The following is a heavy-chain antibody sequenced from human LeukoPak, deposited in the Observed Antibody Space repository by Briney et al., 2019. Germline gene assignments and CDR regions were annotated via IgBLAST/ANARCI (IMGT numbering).Heavy chain of an antibody. D-gene: IGHD2-21*02. CDR1: GFTFSSYA. Sequence: GGSLRLSCAASGFTFSSYAMSWVRQSPGKGLEWVSAISGSGGSTYYADSVKGRFTVSRDNSKNTLYLQMNSLRAEDTAVYYCAKDGAYCGGDCYPYYFDYWGQGTLVTVSS. CDR2: ISGSGGST. V-gene: IGHV3-23*01. CDR3: AKDGAYCGGDCYPYYFDY. J-gene: IGHJ4*02.